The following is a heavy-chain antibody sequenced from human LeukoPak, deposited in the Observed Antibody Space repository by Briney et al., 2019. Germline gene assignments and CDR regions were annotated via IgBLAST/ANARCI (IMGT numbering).Heavy chain of an antibody. CDR1: GFSLTTGGVA. D-gene: IGHD5-24*01. CDR3: AHRQMSTFDH. V-gene: IGHV2-5*01. Sequence: SGPTLVNPTQTLTLTCTFSGFSLTTGGVAVAWIRQPPGKALEWLAVIYGNDDKRYSPSLMSRLSITKDTSKNQVVLTMTNMDPADTATYFCAHRQMSTFDHWGQGTLVTVSS. J-gene: IGHJ4*02. CDR2: IYGNDDK.